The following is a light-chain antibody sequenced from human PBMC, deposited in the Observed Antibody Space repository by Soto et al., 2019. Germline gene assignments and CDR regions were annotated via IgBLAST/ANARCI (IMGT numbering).Light chain of an antibody. Sequence: DIQMTQSPSSLSASVGDRVTITCRASQTISRYLNWYQQRPGKAPNLLIYSASSLQSGVPSRFSGSRSGTEFTLTISSLQPDDYATYYCQQYNSYSPLTFGGGTKVDIK. J-gene: IGKJ4*01. V-gene: IGKV1-5*01. CDR1: QTISRY. CDR2: SAS. CDR3: QQYNSYSPLT.